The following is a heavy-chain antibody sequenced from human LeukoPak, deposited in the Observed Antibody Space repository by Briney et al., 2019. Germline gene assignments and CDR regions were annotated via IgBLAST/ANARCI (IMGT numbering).Heavy chain of an antibody. J-gene: IGHJ4*02. CDR3: ARHSGSSPHYFDY. CDR2: IYYSGST. CDR1: GGYISSYY. D-gene: IGHD1-26*01. Sequence: PSETLSLICTVSGGYISSYYWSWLWQLPGKGLEWLGFIYYSGSTHYKSSLKSRVTISVDTSKNQFSLRLTSVTAADTAVYYCARHSGSSPHYFDYWGQGTLVTVSS. V-gene: IGHV4-59*08.